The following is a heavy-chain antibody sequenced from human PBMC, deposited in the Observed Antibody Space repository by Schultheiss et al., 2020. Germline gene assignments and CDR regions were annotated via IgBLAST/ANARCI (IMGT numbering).Heavy chain of an antibody. CDR3: ARATAEGPHCTGGVCYSEYYYYYGMDV. CDR1: GYTFTSYG. J-gene: IGHJ6*02. CDR2: ISAYNGNT. V-gene: IGHV1-18*01. Sequence: ASVKVSCKASGYTFTSYGISWVRQAPGQGLEWMGWISAYNGNTNYAQKLQGRVTMTTDTSTSTAYMELRSLRSDDTAVYYCARATAEGPHCTGGVCYSEYYYYYGMDVWGQGTTVTVSS. D-gene: IGHD2-8*02.